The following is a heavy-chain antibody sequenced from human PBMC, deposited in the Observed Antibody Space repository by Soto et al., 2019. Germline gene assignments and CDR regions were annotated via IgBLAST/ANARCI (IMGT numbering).Heavy chain of an antibody. CDR3: ARGNGRNFDY. V-gene: IGHV4-34*01. J-gene: IGHJ4*02. D-gene: IGHD2-8*01. CDR1: GGSFSGYY. Sequence: QVQLQQWGAGLLKPSETLSLTCAVYGGSFSGYYWSWIRQPPGKGLEWIGEINHSGSTNYNPSLKRRVTISVDTSKNQFSLKLSSVTAADTAVYYCARGNGRNFDYWGQGTLVTVSS. CDR2: INHSGST.